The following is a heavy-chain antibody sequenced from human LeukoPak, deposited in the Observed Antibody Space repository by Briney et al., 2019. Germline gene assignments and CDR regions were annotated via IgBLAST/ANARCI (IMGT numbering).Heavy chain of an antibody. V-gene: IGHV4-59*01. CDR2: IYYSGST. CDR1: GGSISGYY. D-gene: IGHD4-17*01. J-gene: IGHJ4*02. Sequence: PSETLSLTCTVSGGSISGYYWSWIQQPPGKGLEWIGYIYYSGSTNYNPSLKSRVTISVDTSKNQFSLKLSSVTAADTAVYYCARALLGTTVTIWGQGTLVTVSS. CDR3: ARALLGTTVTI.